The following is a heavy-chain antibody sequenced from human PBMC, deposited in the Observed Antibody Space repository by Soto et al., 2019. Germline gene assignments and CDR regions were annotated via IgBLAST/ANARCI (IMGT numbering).Heavy chain of an antibody. CDR2: TYYRSKWYN. CDR1: GDSVSSNSAA. CDR3: ARAYFRYRSSTSCYFMDY. D-gene: IGHD2-2*01. V-gene: IGHV6-1*01. J-gene: IGHJ4*02. Sequence: SQTLSLTCAISGDSVSSNSAAWNWIRQSPSRGLEWLGRTYYRSKWYNDYAVSVKSRITINPDTSKNQFSLQLNSVTPEDTAVYYCARAYFRYRSSTSCYFMDYWGQGTLVTVSS.